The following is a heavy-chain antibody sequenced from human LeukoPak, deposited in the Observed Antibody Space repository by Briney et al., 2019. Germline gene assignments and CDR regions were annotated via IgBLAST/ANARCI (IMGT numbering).Heavy chain of an antibody. Sequence: GASVKVSCKASGYTFTGYYMHWVRQAPGQGLEWMGWINPNSGGTNYAQKFQGRVTMTTDTSTSTAYMELRSLRSDDTAVYYCAREERSSGWYLKRTYYFDYWGQGTLVTVSS. CDR1: GYTFTGYY. V-gene: IGHV1-2*02. D-gene: IGHD6-19*01. CDR3: AREERSSGWYLKRTYYFDY. CDR2: INPNSGGT. J-gene: IGHJ4*02.